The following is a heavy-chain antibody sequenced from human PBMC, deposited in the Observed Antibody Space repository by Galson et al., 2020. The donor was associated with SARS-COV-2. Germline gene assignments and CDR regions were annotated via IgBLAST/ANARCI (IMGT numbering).Heavy chain of an antibody. CDR1: GFTFSSYS. Sequence: GGSLRLSCAASGFTFSSYSMNWVRQAPGKGLEWVSYISSSSSTIYYADSVKGRFTISRDNAKNTLYLQMNSLRAEDTAVYYCARDPTSYYDFWSGYSYHYGMDVWGQGTTVTVSS. CDR3: ARDPTSYYDFWSGYSYHYGMDV. D-gene: IGHD3-3*01. J-gene: IGHJ6*02. V-gene: IGHV3-48*04. CDR2: ISSSSSTI.